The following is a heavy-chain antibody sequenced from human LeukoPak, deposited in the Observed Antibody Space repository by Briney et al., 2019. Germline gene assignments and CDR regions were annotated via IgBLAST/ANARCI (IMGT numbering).Heavy chain of an antibody. CDR2: IYSSGST. CDR1: GGSISSSYYY. Sequence: SETLSLTCTVSGGSISSSYYYWGWIRQPPGKGLEWIGSIYSSGSTYYNPSLKSRVTISVDTSKNQFSLKLSSVTAGDTAAYYCARHGYYDFWSGYYTGPYYFDYWGQGTLVTVSS. CDR3: ARHGYYDFWSGYYTGPYYFDY. V-gene: IGHV4-39*01. J-gene: IGHJ4*02. D-gene: IGHD3-3*01.